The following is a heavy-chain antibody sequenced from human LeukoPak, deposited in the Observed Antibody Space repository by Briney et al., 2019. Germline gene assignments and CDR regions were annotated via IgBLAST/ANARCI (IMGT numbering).Heavy chain of an antibody. V-gene: IGHV3-7*03. D-gene: IGHD6-19*01. CDR1: GFTFSSYW. Sequence: GGSLRLSCAVSGFTFSSYWMSWVRQAPGKGLEWVANIKQDGSEKYYVDSVKGRFTISRDNAKNSLYLQMNSLRAEDTAVYYCARGVAVAGRWGQGTLVTVSS. J-gene: IGHJ4*02. CDR2: IKQDGSEK. CDR3: ARGVAVAGR.